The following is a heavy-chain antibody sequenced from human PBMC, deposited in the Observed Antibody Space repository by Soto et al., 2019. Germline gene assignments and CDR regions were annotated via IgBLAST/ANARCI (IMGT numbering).Heavy chain of an antibody. D-gene: IGHD1-7*01. J-gene: IGHJ6*02. CDR1: GFTFSTYD. Sequence: EVQLVESGGGLVQPGGSLRLSCAASGFTFSTYDMHWVRRATGKGMEWVSGIGASGDTNYAGSVRGRFSSSRENAKNPLYLQMNSLRAEDTAVYYCARFSGFTGTRIRFCGGYNYYYGMYVWGQGTTVTVSS. CDR3: ARFSGFTGTRIRFCGGYNYYYGMYV. V-gene: IGHV3-13*01. CDR2: IGASGDT.